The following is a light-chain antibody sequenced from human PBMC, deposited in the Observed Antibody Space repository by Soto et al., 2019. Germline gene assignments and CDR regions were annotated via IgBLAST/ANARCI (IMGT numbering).Light chain of an antibody. CDR3: CSYTSSGAHV. Sequence: QSALTQPASVSGSPGQSITISCTGTSSDVGGYDYVSWHQQHPGKAPKLMIYEVNTRPSGVSNRFSGSKSGNTASLTISGLQAEDEADYYCCSYTSSGAHVFGGGTKPTVL. J-gene: IGLJ2*01. V-gene: IGLV2-14*01. CDR2: EVN. CDR1: SSDVGGYDY.